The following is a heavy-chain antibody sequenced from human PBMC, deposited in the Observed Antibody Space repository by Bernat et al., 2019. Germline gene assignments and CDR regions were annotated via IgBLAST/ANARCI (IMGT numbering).Heavy chain of an antibody. Sequence: QLQLQESGPGLVKPSETLSLTCTVSGISITSSSSYWGWIRQPPGKRLEWIGAIYYSGTTYYNPSLKSRVTMSVDASSNQFPLKVNALTAADTAVDYCARHLRQSGNTPDYWGQGTLVTVSS. CDR1: GISITSSSSY. V-gene: IGHV4-39*01. CDR3: ARHLRQSGNTPDY. J-gene: IGHJ4*02. CDR2: IYYSGTT. D-gene: IGHD5-12*01.